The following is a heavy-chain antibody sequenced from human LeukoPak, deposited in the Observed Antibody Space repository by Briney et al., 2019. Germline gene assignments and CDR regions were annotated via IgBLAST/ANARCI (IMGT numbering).Heavy chain of an antibody. J-gene: IGHJ1*01. Sequence: PGGSLRLSCAASGFTFSSYGMHWVPQAPGKGLEWVAVISYDGSNKYYADSVKGRFTISRDNSKNTLYLQMNSLRAEGTAVYYCAKSSSGWLEYFQHWGQGTLVTVSS. CDR2: ISYDGSNK. V-gene: IGHV3-30*18. D-gene: IGHD6-19*01. CDR3: AKSSSGWLEYFQH. CDR1: GFTFSSYG.